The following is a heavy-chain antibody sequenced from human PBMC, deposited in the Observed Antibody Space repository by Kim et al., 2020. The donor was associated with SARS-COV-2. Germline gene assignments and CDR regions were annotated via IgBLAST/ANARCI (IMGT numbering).Heavy chain of an antibody. Sequence: GGSLRLSCAASGFTVSSNYMSWVRQAPGKGLEWVSVIYSGGSTYYADSVKGRFTISRHNSKNTLYLQMNSLRAEDTAVYYCARVPYCSSTSCPLRGAWKYGMDVWGQGTTVTVSS. CDR3: ARVPYCSSTSCPLRGAWKYGMDV. V-gene: IGHV3-53*04. CDR1: GFTVSSNY. D-gene: IGHD2-2*01. J-gene: IGHJ6*02. CDR2: IYSGGST.